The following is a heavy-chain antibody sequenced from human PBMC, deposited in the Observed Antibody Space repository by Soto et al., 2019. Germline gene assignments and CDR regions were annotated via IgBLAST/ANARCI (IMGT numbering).Heavy chain of an antibody. CDR2: ISIYNDNI. CDR3: ARGKQGYYESSGFYSFDY. V-gene: IGHV1-18*01. CDR1: GYTFSSYG. Sequence: ASVKVSCKASGYTFSSYGISWVRQAPRQGPEWMGWISIYNDNIKYAQKLQGRVTMTTDTSTSTAYMELRSLRSDDTAVYYCARGKQGYYESSGFYSFDYWGQGTLVTSPQ. J-gene: IGHJ4*02. D-gene: IGHD3-22*01.